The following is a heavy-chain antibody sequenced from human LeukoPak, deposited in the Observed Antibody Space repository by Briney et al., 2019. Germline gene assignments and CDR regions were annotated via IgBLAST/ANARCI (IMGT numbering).Heavy chain of an antibody. CDR2: ISSSGSTI. CDR3: ARRDYVWGSYGY. Sequence: GGSLRLSCAASGFTFSSYEMNWVRQAPGKGLEWVSYISSSGSTIYYADSVKGRFTISRDNAKNSLYLRMNSLRAEDTAVYYCARRDYVWGSYGYWGQGTLVTVSS. V-gene: IGHV3-48*03. D-gene: IGHD3-16*01. CDR1: GFTFSSYE. J-gene: IGHJ4*02.